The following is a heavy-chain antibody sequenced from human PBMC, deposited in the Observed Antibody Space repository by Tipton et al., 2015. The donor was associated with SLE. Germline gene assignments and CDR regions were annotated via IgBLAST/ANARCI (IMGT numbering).Heavy chain of an antibody. D-gene: IGHD2-8*02. Sequence: SLRLSCAASGFTFDDYAMHWVRQAPGKGLEWVSGISWNSGSIGYADSVKGRFTISGDSSKDTLYLQMNSLRVEDTAVYYCAKDWGTGDVYYFQHWGQGTLVTVPS. CDR1: GFTFDDYA. J-gene: IGHJ1*01. V-gene: IGHV3-9*01. CDR2: ISWNSGSI. CDR3: AKDWGTGDVYYFQH.